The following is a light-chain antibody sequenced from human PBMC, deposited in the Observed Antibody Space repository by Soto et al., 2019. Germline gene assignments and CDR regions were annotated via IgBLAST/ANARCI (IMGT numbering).Light chain of an antibody. J-gene: IGKJ2*01. V-gene: IGKV3-15*01. CDR1: QSISSD. CDR3: QQYNGWPPKHT. Sequence: ETVMTQSPATLSVSPGERATLSCRASQSISSDLVWYQQKPGQAPRLLIYAASTRAAGIPARFSGSGSGTDFTLTISSLQSEDFGVYYCQQYNGWPPKHTFGQGTKLEIK. CDR2: AAS.